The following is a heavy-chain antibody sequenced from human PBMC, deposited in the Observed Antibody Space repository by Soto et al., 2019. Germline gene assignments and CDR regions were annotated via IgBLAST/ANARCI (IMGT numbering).Heavy chain of an antibody. J-gene: IGHJ4*02. D-gene: IGHD3-22*01. CDR1: GFTFSTSD. CDR3: AKFSRSSYYDSSGYH. V-gene: IGHV3-23*01. CDR2: MIGSSGT. Sequence: GGSLRLSCAVSGFTFSTSDIYWVRQAPGKGLEWVSSMIGSSGTYYADSVKGHFTVSRDNSNKMVYLQMNSLGPEDTAVYYCAKFSRSSYYDSSGYHWGQGTLVTVSS.